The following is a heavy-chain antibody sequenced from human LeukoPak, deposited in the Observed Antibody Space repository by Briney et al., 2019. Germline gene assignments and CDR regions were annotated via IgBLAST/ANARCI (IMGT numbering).Heavy chain of an antibody. Sequence: SQTLSLTCAISGDSVSSNSAAWNWIRQSPSRGLELLGRTYYRSKWYVDHAVSVKSRITINPDTSRNRFSLQLTSVTPEDSAVYYCAGGGGKFDPWGQGTLVTVSS. CDR2: TYYRSKWYV. D-gene: IGHD3-16*01. CDR3: AGGGGKFDP. J-gene: IGHJ5*02. CDR1: GDSVSSNSAA. V-gene: IGHV6-1*01.